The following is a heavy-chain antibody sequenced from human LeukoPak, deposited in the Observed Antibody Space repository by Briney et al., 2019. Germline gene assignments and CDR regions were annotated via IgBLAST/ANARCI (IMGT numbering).Heavy chain of an antibody. CDR2: ISYDGSNK. Sequence: GRSLRLSCAASGFTFSSYAMHWVRQAPGKGLEWVAVISYDGSNKYYADSVKGRFTISRDNSKNTLYLQMNSLRAEDTAVYYCARDCPEGFDYWGQGTLVTVSS. CDR1: GFTFSSYA. CDR3: ARDCPEGFDY. J-gene: IGHJ4*02. V-gene: IGHV3-30*01.